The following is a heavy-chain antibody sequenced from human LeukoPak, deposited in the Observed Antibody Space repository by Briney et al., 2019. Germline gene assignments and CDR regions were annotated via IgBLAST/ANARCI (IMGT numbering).Heavy chain of an antibody. CDR1: GGSISSGSYY. V-gene: IGHV4-61*02. CDR3: ARDYGSGSYYPYNWFDP. J-gene: IGHJ5*02. D-gene: IGHD3-10*01. CDR2: IYTSGST. Sequence: SQTLSLTCTVSGGSISSGSYYWSWIRQPAGKGLEWIGRIYTSGSTNYNPSLKSRVTISVDTSKNQFSLKLSSVTAADTAVYYCARDYGSGSYYPYNWFDPWGQGTLVTVSS.